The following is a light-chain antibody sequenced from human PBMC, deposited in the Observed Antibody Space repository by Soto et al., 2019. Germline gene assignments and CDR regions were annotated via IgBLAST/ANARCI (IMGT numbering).Light chain of an antibody. CDR3: QQYGSSAS. Sequence: EIVWTPSSGTLSLSPGERAALSCMASQSVSNNYLAWYQQKPGLAPRLILYDTSFRATGIPDRFSGSGSGTDFTPTISRLDPEDFAVYYCQQYGSSASFGQGTKVDIK. CDR1: QSVSNNY. V-gene: IGKV3D-20*01. J-gene: IGKJ1*01. CDR2: DTS.